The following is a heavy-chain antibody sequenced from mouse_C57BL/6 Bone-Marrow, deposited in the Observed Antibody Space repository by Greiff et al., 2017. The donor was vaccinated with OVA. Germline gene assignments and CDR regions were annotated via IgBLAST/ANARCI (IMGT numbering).Heavy chain of an antibody. CDR3: AKGLNDGYYFFAY. D-gene: IGHD2-3*01. V-gene: IGHV2-5*01. J-gene: IGHJ3*01. CDR2: IWRGGST. CDR1: GFSLTSYG. Sequence: VKLMESGPGLVQPSQSLSITCTVSGFSLTSYGVHWVRQSPGKGLEWLGVIWRGGSTDYNAAFMSRLSITKDNSKSQVFFKMNSLQADDTAIYYCAKGLNDGYYFFAYWGQGTLVTVSA.